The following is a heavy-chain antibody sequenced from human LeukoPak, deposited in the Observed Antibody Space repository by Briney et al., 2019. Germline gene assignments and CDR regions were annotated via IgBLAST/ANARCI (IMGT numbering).Heavy chain of an antibody. Sequence: SVTVSSTPSGGTFNSYAISWVRQAPRQGLEWMGGIITILGTANNAQTFQGRATITTDESTSTAYMELSRLRSEDTAVYYCAMRDTAMVDYWGQGTLVTVSS. CDR2: IITILGTA. CDR1: GGTFNSYA. V-gene: IGHV1-69*05. D-gene: IGHD5-18*01. J-gene: IGHJ4*02. CDR3: AMRDTAMVDY.